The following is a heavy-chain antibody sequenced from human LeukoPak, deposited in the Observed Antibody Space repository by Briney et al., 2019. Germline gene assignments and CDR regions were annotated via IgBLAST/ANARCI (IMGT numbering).Heavy chain of an antibody. CDR3: ARDEPERYYYDSSGSSYFDY. D-gene: IGHD3-22*01. CDR1: GYSISSGYY. J-gene: IGHJ4*03. CDR2: IYHSGST. Sequence: SETLSLTCTVSGYSISSGYYWGWIRQPPGKGLEWIGSIYHSGSTYYNPSLKSRVTISVDTSKNQFSLKLSSVTAADTAVYYCARDEPERYYYDSSGSSYFDYWGQGTTVTVSS. V-gene: IGHV4-38-2*02.